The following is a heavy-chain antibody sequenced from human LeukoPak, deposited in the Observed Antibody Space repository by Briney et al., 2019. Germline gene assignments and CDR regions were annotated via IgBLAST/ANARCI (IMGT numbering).Heavy chain of an antibody. CDR2: INPEGSRT. CDR1: GFTFRSNW. D-gene: IGHD2-2*02. V-gene: IGHV3-74*01. Sequence: GGSLRLSCAASGFTFRSNWMHRVPHALGKGLVWVARINPEGSRTSYADSAKGRFTTSRDNAKNTLYLQMNSLRAEDTAVYYCARAGGYCSSTSCYICVDPWGQGTLVTVSS. CDR3: ARAGGYCSSTSCYICVDP. J-gene: IGHJ5*02.